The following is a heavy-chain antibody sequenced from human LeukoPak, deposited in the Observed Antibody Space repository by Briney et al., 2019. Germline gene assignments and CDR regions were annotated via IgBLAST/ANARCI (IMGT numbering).Heavy chain of an antibody. V-gene: IGHV3-7*01. J-gene: IGHJ4*02. D-gene: IGHD3-10*01. CDR1: GFTFSSYW. CDR3: ARVRRLLWFGELTYFDY. CDR2: IKQDGSEK. Sequence: PGGSLRLSCAASGFTFSSYWMSWARQAPGKGLEWVANIKQDGSEKYYVDSVKGRFTISRDNAKNSLYLQMNSLRAEDTAVYYCARVRRLLWFGELTYFDYWGQGTLVTVSS.